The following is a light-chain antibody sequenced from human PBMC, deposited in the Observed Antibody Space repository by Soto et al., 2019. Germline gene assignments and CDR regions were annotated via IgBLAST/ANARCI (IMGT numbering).Light chain of an antibody. CDR3: QQYNNWPPTWT. V-gene: IGKV3-15*01. CDR2: GAS. J-gene: IGKJ1*01. Sequence: EIALTQSPGTLSSSPRDRATLSCRAIQTVTSNYLAWYQQNTRQAPRLLIYGASTSATGFPARFSGSGSGTEFTLNISDLQSADFAVYYCQQYNNWPPTWTFGQGTKVDIK. CDR1: QTVTSN.